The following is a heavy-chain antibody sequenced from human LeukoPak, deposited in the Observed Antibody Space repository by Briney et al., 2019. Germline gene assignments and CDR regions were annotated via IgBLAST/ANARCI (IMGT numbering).Heavy chain of an antibody. D-gene: IGHD4-23*01. CDR3: ARLVTGTTVVNSGWFDP. J-gene: IGHJ5*02. CDR1: GLTVSNNY. V-gene: IGHV3-66*04. CDR2: IYNNGRT. Sequence: GGSLRLSCAASGLTVSNNYMTWVRPAPGKGLEWVSVIYNNGRTYYGDSVKGRFTISRDNSRNTVFLQMNSLRAEDTAVYLCARLVTGTTVVNSGWFDPWGQGTLVTVSS.